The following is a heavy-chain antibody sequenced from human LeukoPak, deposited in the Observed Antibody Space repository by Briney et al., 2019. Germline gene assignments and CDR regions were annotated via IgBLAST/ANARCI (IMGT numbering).Heavy chain of an antibody. J-gene: IGHJ4*02. CDR2: ISANGGST. D-gene: IGHD1-1*01. Sequence: PGGSLRLSCSASGFILRSHAMHWVRQAPGKGLEYVSRISANGGSTYYADSVKGRFTISRDNSKNTLYLQMSSLRAVDTAVYYCVKDNEAGGSPFDRWGQGTLVAVSS. V-gene: IGHV3-64D*06. CDR3: VKDNEAGGSPFDR. CDR1: GFILRSHA.